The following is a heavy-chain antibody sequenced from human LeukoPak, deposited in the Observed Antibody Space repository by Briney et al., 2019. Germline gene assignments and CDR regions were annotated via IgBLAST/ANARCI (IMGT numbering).Heavy chain of an antibody. CDR2: INHSGST. CDR3: AREYGDFDY. D-gene: IGHD4-17*01. CDR1: GGSFSGYY. J-gene: IGHJ4*02. V-gene: IGHV4-34*01. Sequence: PSETLSLTCAVYGGSFSGYYWSWIRQPPGKGLEWIGEINHSGSTNYNPSLKSRVTISVDTSKNQFSLKLNSVTAADTAVYYCAREYGDFDYWGQGTLVTVSS.